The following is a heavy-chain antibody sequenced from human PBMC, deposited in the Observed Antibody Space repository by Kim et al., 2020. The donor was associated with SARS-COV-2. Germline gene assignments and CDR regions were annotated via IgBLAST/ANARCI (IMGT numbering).Heavy chain of an antibody. CDR2: K. D-gene: IGHD6-13*01. CDR3: ARMPASIVAADY. V-gene: IGHV2-70*01. Sequence: KYYSTSLKTRLTISKDTSRNQLVLTMTNMDPVDTATYYCARMPASIVAADYWGQGTLVTVSS. J-gene: IGHJ4*02.